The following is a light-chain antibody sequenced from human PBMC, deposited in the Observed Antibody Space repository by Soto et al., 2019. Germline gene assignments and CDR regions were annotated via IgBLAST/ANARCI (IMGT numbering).Light chain of an antibody. Sequence: VMTQAPATLSVSPGEGATLSCRASQTVNNNVDWYQLKDGQVPRLLIYGASTRATDIPARFSGSGSGTEFTLTISSMQSEDFAEYQCQQYNNWHQTFGKGTKVEIK. CDR3: QQYNNWHQT. CDR1: QTVNNN. CDR2: GAS. J-gene: IGKJ1*01. V-gene: IGKV3-15*01.